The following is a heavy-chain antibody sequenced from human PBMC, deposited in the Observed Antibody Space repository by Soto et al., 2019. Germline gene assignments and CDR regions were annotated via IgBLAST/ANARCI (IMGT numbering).Heavy chain of an antibody. Sequence: QVQLVESGGGLVKPGGSLRLSCAASGCTFSDYYMTWIRQAPGKGLEWVSYISSSGSGIYYPDSMKGRFTISRDNAKKSLYLQMSSLRAEDTAVYYCARAYSDAFDIWGQGTMVTVSS. D-gene: IGHD2-15*01. CDR3: ARAYSDAFDI. CDR1: GCTFSDYY. V-gene: IGHV3-11*01. CDR2: ISSSGSGI. J-gene: IGHJ3*02.